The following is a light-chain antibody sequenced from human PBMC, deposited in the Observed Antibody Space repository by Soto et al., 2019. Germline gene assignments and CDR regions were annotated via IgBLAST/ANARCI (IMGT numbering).Light chain of an antibody. V-gene: IGLV2-8*01. CDR2: EVT. J-gene: IGLJ2*01. Sequence: QSVLTQPPSASGSPGQSVAISCTGTSSDIGAYNYVSWYQQYPGKAPKLILYEVTKRPSGVPDRFSGSKSGNTASLTVSGLQPEDEADYFCSSQGGSAVFGGGTKVTVL. CDR3: SSQGGSAV. CDR1: SSDIGAYNY.